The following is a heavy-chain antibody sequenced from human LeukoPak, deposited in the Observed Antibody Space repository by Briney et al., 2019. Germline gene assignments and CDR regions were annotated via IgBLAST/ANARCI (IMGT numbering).Heavy chain of an antibody. CDR3: ARADGVGVVTPYFQL. CDR1: GITFSSYW. J-gene: IGHJ1*01. V-gene: IGHV3-7*01. CDR2: IKEDGSEK. D-gene: IGHD4-23*01. Sequence: PGGSLRLSCAASGITFSSYWMSWVRQAPGKGLEWVANIKEDGSEKHYVDSVKGRFTISRDNAKNSLYLQMNSLRAEDTAVYYCARADGVGVVTPYFQLWGQGALVTVSS.